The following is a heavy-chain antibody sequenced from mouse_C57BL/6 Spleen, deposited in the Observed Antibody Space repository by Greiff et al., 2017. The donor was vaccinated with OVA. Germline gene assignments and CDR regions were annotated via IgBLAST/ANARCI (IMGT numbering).Heavy chain of an antibody. V-gene: IGHV1-55*01. CDR1: GYTFTSYW. J-gene: IGHJ2*01. Sequence: QVQLQQPGAELVKPGASVKMSCKASGYTFTSYWITWVKQRPGQGLEWIGDIYPGSGSTNYNEKFKSKATLTVDTSSSTAYMQLSSLTSEDSAVYDCARTANYYGSSYGGFDYWGQGTTLTVSS. CDR2: IYPGSGST. D-gene: IGHD1-1*01. CDR3: ARTANYYGSSYGGFDY.